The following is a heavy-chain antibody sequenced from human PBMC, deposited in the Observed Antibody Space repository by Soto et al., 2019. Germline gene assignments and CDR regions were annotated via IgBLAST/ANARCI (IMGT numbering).Heavy chain of an antibody. D-gene: IGHD3-22*01. CDR2: IYPGDSDT. CDR1: GYTFTTYW. CDR3: ARRPWLSGYYDY. J-gene: IGHJ4*02. Sequence: WESLKISCKASGYTFTTYWIVWVRQMPGKGLEWMGSIYPGDSDTRYSPSFQGQVTISADKSINTAYLQWNSLKASDTAMYYCARRPWLSGYYDYWGQGTLVTVSS. V-gene: IGHV5-51*01.